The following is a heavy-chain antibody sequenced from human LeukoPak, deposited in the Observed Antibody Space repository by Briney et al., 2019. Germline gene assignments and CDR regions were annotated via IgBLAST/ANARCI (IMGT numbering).Heavy chain of an antibody. V-gene: IGHV4-34*01. D-gene: IGHD2-8*02. J-gene: IGHJ6*02. CDR3: ARAPTGLYYYYGMDV. Sequence: SETLSLTCTVSGGSFSGYYCTWIRQPPGKGLEWIGEINHSGSANYNPSLKSRVTISVDTSKNQFSLKLSSVTAADTAVYYCARAPTGLYYYYGMDVWGQGTTVTVSS. CDR1: GGSFSGYY. CDR2: INHSGSA.